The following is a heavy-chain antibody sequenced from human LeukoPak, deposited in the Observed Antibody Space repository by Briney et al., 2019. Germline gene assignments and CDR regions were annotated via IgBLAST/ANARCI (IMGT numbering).Heavy chain of an antibody. CDR1: RFTFSNYA. CDR3: AKDYPECTGTTCSGEAFFDY. V-gene: IGHV3-23*01. D-gene: IGHD2-2*01. CDR2: ITSGHST. J-gene: IGHJ4*02. Sequence: SGGSLRLSCAASRFTFSNYAMSWVRQAAGKGLEWVSGITSGHSTFYADSVKGRFTISRDNSKNTVYLQMSSLRAEDTAVYYCAKDYPECTGTTCSGEAFFDYWGQGTLVTVSS.